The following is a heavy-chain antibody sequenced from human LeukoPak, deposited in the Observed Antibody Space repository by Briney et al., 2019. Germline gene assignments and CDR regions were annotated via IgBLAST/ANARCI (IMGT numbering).Heavy chain of an antibody. D-gene: IGHD1-26*01. Sequence: SETLSLTCTVSGGSISSYHWSWIRQPPGKGLEWIGYIYYSGSTNYNPSLKSRVTISVDTSKNQFSLKLSSVTAADTAVYYCASSSLWGATLDYWGQGTLVTVSS. CDR1: GGSISSYH. V-gene: IGHV4-59*01. J-gene: IGHJ4*02. CDR3: ASSSLWGATLDY. CDR2: IYYSGST.